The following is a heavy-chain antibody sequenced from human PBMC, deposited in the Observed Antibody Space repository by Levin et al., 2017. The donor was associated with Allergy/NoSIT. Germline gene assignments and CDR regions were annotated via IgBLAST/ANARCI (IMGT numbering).Heavy chain of an antibody. Sequence: GGSLRLSCTASGFLFTQAWMTWVRQAPGKGLEWVGRIKSKSDGETTDVAAPVKGRFTISRDDSKNMVFLQMNSLKTEDTAIDYCKSPVVAAKTDYWGQGTRVTVSA. CDR3: KSPVVAAKTDY. J-gene: IGHJ4*02. CDR2: IKSKSDGETT. V-gene: IGHV3-15*01. D-gene: IGHD6-25*01. CDR1: GFLFTQAW.